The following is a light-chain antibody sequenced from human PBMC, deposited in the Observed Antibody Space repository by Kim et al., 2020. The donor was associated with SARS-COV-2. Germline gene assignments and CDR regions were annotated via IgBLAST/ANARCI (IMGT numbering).Light chain of an antibody. CDR2: GAS. Sequence: QGERAPLTASASQSVSSNLAWYQQKPGQAPRLLIYGASTRATGIPARFSGSGSGTEFTLTISSLQSEDFAVYYCQQYNNWPMYTFGQGTKLEI. CDR3: QQYNNWPMYT. V-gene: IGKV3-15*01. J-gene: IGKJ2*01. CDR1: QSVSSN.